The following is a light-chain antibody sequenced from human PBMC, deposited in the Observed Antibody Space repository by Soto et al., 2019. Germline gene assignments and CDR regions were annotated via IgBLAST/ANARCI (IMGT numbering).Light chain of an antibody. CDR3: QQYNNWPA. V-gene: IGKV3-15*01. Sequence: EVVMTQSPATLSVSPGERATLSCRASQSVSSNLAWYQQKPGQAPRLLIYGASTRSTGISARFSGSGYGTEFTLTISSLQSEDFGVYYCQQYNNWPAFGPGTKVEIK. J-gene: IGKJ1*01. CDR1: QSVSSN. CDR2: GAS.